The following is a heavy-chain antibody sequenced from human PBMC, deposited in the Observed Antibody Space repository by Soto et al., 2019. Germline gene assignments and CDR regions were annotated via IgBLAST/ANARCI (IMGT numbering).Heavy chain of an antibody. D-gene: IGHD3-22*01. J-gene: IGHJ4*02. Sequence: SETLSLTCTVSGGSISSSSYYWGWIRQPPGKGLAWIGSIYYSGSTYYNPSLKSRVTISVDTSKNQFSLKLSSVTAADTAVYYCADETYYYDSSGYSENWIFDYLGQVTLVTSAS. CDR1: GGSISSSSYY. CDR3: ADETYYYDSSGYSENWIFDY. V-gene: IGHV4-39*01. CDR2: IYYSGST.